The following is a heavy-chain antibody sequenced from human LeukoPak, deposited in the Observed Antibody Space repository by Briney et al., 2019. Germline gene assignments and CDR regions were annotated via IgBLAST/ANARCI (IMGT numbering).Heavy chain of an antibody. D-gene: IGHD3-10*01. V-gene: IGHV1-46*01. J-gene: IGHJ4*02. CDR3: ARDQRIAEYGSRNPRLRTSPPWE. CDR1: GYTFTSYY. CDR2: INPSGGST. Sequence: GASVKVSCKASGYTFTSYYMHWVRQAPGQGLEWMGIINPSGGSTSYAQKFQGRVTMTRDTSTSPAYMELRSLRSDDTAVYYCARDQRIAEYGSRNPRLRTSPPWEWGQGTLVTVSS.